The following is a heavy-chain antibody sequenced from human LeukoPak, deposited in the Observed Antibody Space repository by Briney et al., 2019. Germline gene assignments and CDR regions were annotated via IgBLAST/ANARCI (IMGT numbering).Heavy chain of an antibody. CDR3: AKVPTFWDSSGSGLPHFDY. D-gene: IGHD3-22*01. CDR2: ISGGGGST. CDR1: GFTFSSYA. J-gene: IGHJ4*02. Sequence: GGSLRLSCAASGFTFSSYAMSWVRQAPGKGLEWVSAISGGGGSTYYADSVKGRFTISRDNSKNTLYLQMNSLRAEDTAVYYCAKVPTFWDSSGSGLPHFDYWGQGTLVTVSS. V-gene: IGHV3-23*01.